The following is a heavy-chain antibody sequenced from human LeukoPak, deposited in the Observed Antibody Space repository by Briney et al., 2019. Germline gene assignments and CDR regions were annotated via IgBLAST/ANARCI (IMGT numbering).Heavy chain of an antibody. J-gene: IGHJ4*02. CDR2: ISSSSSTI. CDR1: GFTFSSYS. Sequence: GGSLRLSCAASGFTFSSYSMNWVRQAPGKGLEWVSYISSSSSTIYYADSVKGRFTISRDNAKNSLYLQMNSLRAEDTAVYYCARECTSCYSGTFDYWGQGTLVTVSS. D-gene: IGHD2-2*02. CDR3: ARECTSCYSGTFDY. V-gene: IGHV3-48*01.